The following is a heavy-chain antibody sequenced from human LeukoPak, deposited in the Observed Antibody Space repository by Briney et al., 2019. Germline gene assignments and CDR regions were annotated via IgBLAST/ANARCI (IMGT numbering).Heavy chain of an antibody. Sequence: ASVKVSCKVSGYTLTELSMHWVRQAPGKGLEWMGGFDPEDGETIYAQKFQGRVTMTEDTSTDTAYMELSSLRSEDTAVYYCATLGTSAVIVVVITPSAGYYFDYWGQGTLVTVSS. CDR2: FDPEDGET. D-gene: IGHD3-22*01. J-gene: IGHJ4*02. CDR3: ATLGTSAVIVVVITPSAGYYFDY. V-gene: IGHV1-24*01. CDR1: GYTLTELS.